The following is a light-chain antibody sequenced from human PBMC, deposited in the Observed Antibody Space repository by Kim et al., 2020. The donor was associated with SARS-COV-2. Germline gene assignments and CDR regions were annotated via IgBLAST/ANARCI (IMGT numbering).Light chain of an antibody. V-gene: IGLV3-19*01. CDR1: SLRSYY. CDR3: HSRDSSGNSWV. CDR2: GKN. J-gene: IGLJ3*02. Sequence: SSELTQDPAVSVALGQTVRITCQGDSLRSYYASWYQQKPGQAPVLVIYGKNNRPSGIPDRFSGSSSGNTASLTIPGAQAEDEADYYCHSRDSSGNSWVFG.